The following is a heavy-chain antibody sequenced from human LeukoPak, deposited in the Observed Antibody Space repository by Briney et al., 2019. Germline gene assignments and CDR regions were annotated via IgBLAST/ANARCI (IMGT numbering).Heavy chain of an antibody. Sequence: SETLSLTXTVSGGSISSSSYYWGWIRQPPGKGLEWIGSIYYSGSTYYNPSLKSRVTISVDTSKNQFSLKLSSVTAADTAVYYCARQSSRYYGSTPDYWGQGTLVTVSS. D-gene: IGHD4-17*01. J-gene: IGHJ4*02. CDR1: GGSISSSSYY. CDR3: ARQSSRYYGSTPDY. CDR2: IYYSGST. V-gene: IGHV4-39*01.